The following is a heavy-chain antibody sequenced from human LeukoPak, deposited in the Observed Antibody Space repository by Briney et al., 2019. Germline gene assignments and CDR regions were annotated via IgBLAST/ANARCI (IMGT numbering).Heavy chain of an antibody. CDR2: IIEKGNA. Sequence: PSETLSLTCALYGGSFSSYSWSWTWIRQTPEKGLEWIGEIIEKGNANYNPSLKSRVTISADTSKNQFSLKLSFVTAADTAVYYCARVRGDLSIDYWGQGNLVTVSS. J-gene: IGHJ4*02. CDR1: GGSFSSYS. D-gene: IGHD2-21*02. CDR3: ARVRGDLSIDY. V-gene: IGHV4-34*12.